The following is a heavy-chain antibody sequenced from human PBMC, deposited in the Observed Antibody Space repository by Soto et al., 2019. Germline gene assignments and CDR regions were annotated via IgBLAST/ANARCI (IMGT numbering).Heavy chain of an antibody. Sequence: SETLSLTCSVYGGSFSGYYWSWIRQPPGKGLEWIGEINHSGSTNYNPSLKSRVTISVDTSKNQFSLKLSSVTAADTAVYYCARDQGRDGYYDSSGYYGAFDIWGQGTMVTVSS. J-gene: IGHJ3*02. V-gene: IGHV4-34*01. CDR1: GGSFSGYY. CDR3: ARDQGRDGYYDSSGYYGAFDI. CDR2: INHSGST. D-gene: IGHD3-22*01.